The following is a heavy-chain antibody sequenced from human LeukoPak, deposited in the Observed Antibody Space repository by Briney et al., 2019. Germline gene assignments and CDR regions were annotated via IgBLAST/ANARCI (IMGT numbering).Heavy chain of an antibody. CDR2: INHSGST. J-gene: IGHJ4*02. D-gene: IGHD5-12*01. CDR3: ARARYSGFFYY. V-gene: IGHV4-39*07. CDR1: GGSIRSSYYY. Sequence: SETLSLTCTVSGGSIRSSYYYWGWIRQPPGKGLEWIGEINHSGSTNYNPSLKSRVTISVDTSKNQFSLKLSSVTAADTAVYYCARARYSGFFYYWGQGTLVTVSS.